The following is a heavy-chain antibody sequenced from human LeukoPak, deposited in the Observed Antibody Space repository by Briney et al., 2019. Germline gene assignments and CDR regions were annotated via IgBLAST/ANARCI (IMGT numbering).Heavy chain of an antibody. Sequence: GESLKISCKGSGYSFTSYWISWVRQMPGKGLEWMGRIDPSDSYTNYSPSFQGHVTISADKSISTAYLQWSSLKASDTAMYYCGIPIRYLDWLLLDAFDIWGQGTMVTVSS. CDR3: GIPIRYLDWLLLDAFDI. V-gene: IGHV5-10-1*01. CDR2: IDPSDSYT. CDR1: GYSFTSYW. J-gene: IGHJ3*02. D-gene: IGHD3-9*01.